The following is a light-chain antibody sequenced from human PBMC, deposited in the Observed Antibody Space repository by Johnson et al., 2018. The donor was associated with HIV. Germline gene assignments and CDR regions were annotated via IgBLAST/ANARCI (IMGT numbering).Light chain of an antibody. J-gene: IGLJ1*01. CDR2: DNN. V-gene: IGLV1-51*01. CDR3: GAWDSSLSSYV. CDR1: NSNIGNNY. Sequence: VLTQPPSVSAAPGQKVTISCSGSNSNIGNNYVSWYQQLPGTAPKLLIYDNNKRPSGIPDRFSGSKSGTSATLGITGLQTGDEADYYCGAWDSSLSSYVFGTGTKVTVL.